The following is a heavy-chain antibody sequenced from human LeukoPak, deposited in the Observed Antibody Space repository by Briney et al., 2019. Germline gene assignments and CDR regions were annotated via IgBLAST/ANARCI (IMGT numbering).Heavy chain of an antibody. Sequence: PGGSLRLSCGASGXTFSSYWMHWVRQAPGKGLVWVSRINSDGSDTNYADSVKGRFTISRDNAQNTLYLQMNSLRAEDTAVYYCSRDRGLTFDYWGQGTLVTVSS. V-gene: IGHV3-74*01. J-gene: IGHJ4*02. CDR1: GXTFSSYW. CDR3: SRDRGLTFDY. CDR2: INSDGSDT. D-gene: IGHD3-10*01.